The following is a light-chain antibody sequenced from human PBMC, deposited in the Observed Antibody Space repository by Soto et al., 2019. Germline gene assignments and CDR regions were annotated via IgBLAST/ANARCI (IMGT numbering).Light chain of an antibody. Sequence: EIVFTQSPVALSLSPGERAPLSCRATQSVRNNYLAWYQQKPGQAPRLLIYGASSRVTGIPDRFSGSGSGTDFTLTISRLEPEDFAVYYCQQYGIAPDTFGQGTKVDIK. V-gene: IGKV3-20*01. J-gene: IGKJ2*01. CDR2: GAS. CDR3: QQYGIAPDT. CDR1: QSVRNNY.